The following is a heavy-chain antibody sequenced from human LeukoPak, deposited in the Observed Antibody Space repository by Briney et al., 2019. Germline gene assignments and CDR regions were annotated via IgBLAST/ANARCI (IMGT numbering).Heavy chain of an antibody. CDR2: IYYTGST. J-gene: IGHJ4*02. V-gene: IGHV4-59*01. CDR3: ARDPTY. CDR1: GDSINSYY. Sequence: PSETLSLTCTVSGDSINSYYWTWIRQAPGKGLEWIGYIYYTGSTNYSPSLKSRVSISIDPSKNQFSLKLTSVTAADTAVYYCARDPTYWGQGILVTVSS.